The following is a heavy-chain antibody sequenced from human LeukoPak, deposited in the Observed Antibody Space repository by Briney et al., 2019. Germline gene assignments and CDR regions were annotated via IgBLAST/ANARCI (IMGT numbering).Heavy chain of an antibody. D-gene: IGHD6-13*01. CDR2: INHSGST. V-gene: IGHV4-34*01. J-gene: IGHJ6*03. CDR1: GASFSGNY. Sequence: PSETLSLTCAVYGASFSGNYWSWIRQPPGKGLEWIGEINHSGSTNYNPSLKSRVTISVDTSKNQFSLNLSSVTAADTAVYYCARRPYSSSWDYYYYYMDVWGKGTTVTISS. CDR3: ARRPYSSSWDYYYYYMDV.